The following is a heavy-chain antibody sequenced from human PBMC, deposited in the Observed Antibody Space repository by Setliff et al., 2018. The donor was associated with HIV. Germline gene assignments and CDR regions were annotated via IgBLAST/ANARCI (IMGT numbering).Heavy chain of an antibody. CDR1: GGSISTYY. J-gene: IGHJ3*02. Sequence: PSETLSLTCTVSGGSISTYYWSWIRQPPGKRLEWIGYIYYSGSTNYNPSLKSRVTISVDTSKNQSSLKLTSVTAADTAVYYCARDRPSSSWYFNAFDIWGQGTMVTVSS. D-gene: IGHD6-13*01. V-gene: IGHV4-59*01. CDR2: IYYSGST. CDR3: ARDRPSSSWYFNAFDI.